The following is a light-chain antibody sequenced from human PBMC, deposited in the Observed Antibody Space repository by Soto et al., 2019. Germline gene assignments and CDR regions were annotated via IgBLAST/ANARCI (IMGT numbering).Light chain of an antibody. CDR1: QSVSIH. CDR3: QQYGSTPWT. J-gene: IGKJ1*01. Sequence: EIVLKQSPGTLSLSPGERATLSCRASQSVSIHLAWYQQKPGQAPRLLIYGASSRATGIPDRFSGSGSGTDFTLTISRLEPEDFAVYYCQQYGSTPWTFGQGTKVDIK. CDR2: GAS. V-gene: IGKV3-20*01.